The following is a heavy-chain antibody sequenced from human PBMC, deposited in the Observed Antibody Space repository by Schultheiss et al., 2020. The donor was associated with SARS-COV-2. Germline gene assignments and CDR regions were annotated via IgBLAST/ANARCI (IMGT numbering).Heavy chain of an antibody. Sequence: SETLSLTCTVSGGSISSSSYYWGWIRQPPGKGLEWIGSIYYSGSTYYNPSLKSRVTISVDTSKNQFSLKLSSVTAADTAVYYCARVIGYSGSYGRNWGQGTLVTVSS. J-gene: IGHJ4*02. D-gene: IGHD1-26*01. V-gene: IGHV4-39*07. CDR1: GGSISSSSYY. CDR2: IYYSGST. CDR3: ARVIGYSGSYGRN.